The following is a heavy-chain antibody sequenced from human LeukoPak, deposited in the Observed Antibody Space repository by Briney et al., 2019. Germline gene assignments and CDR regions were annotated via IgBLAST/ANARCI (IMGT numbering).Heavy chain of an antibody. CDR1: GGSFNTFY. V-gene: IGHV4-34*01. Sequence: SETLSLTCAVYGGSFNTFYWSWIRQPPGKGLEWIGQINRYGSANYNPSLKSRVAISLDTSKNQFSLKVTSVTAADTAVYYCARDSPYSPHDSWGQGTLVTGSS. D-gene: IGHD4-11*01. J-gene: IGHJ4*02. CDR2: INRYGSA. CDR3: ARDSPYSPHDS.